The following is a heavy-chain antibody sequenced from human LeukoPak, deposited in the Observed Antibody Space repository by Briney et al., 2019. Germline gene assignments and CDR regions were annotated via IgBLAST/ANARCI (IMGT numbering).Heavy chain of an antibody. CDR3: ARQVLYYGLDY. CDR2: IYNSGST. D-gene: IGHD3-16*01. V-gene: IGHV4-59*01. Sequence: PSQTLSLTCTVSGGSISSYYWSWIRQPPGKGLEWIGYIYNSGSTYNPSLKSRVTISVDTSKNQFSLKLNSVTAADTAVYYCARQVLYYGLDYWGQGILVTVSS. J-gene: IGHJ4*02. CDR1: GGSISSYY.